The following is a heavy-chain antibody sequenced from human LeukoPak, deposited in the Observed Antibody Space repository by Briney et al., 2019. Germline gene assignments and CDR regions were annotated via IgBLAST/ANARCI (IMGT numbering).Heavy chain of an antibody. V-gene: IGHV3-23*01. Sequence: GGSLRLSCAASGFTFTSYAMYWVRQAPGKGLEWVSIISGSGGTTYYADSAKGRFTISRDNSKNTLYLQMNSLRAEDTAVYYCVKDVYWYFDLWGRGTLVTVSS. CDR1: GFTFTSYA. CDR3: VKDVYWYFDL. CDR2: ISGSGGTT. J-gene: IGHJ2*01.